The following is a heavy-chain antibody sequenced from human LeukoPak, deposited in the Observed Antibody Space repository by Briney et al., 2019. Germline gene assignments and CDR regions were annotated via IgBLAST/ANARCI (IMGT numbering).Heavy chain of an antibody. D-gene: IGHD5-18*01. CDR1: GFSLSTSG. CDR3: ARGSYGQYYFDY. Sequence: LTLTCTFSGFSLSTSGMCVSWIRQPPGKALEWVSSISSSSSYIYYADSVKGRFTISRDNAKNSLYLQMNSLRAEDTAVYYCARGSYGQYYFDYWGQGTLVTVSS. CDR2: ISSSSSYI. J-gene: IGHJ4*02. V-gene: IGHV3-21*01.